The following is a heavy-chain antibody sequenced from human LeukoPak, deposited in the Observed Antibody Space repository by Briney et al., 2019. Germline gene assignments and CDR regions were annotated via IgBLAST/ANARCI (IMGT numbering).Heavy chain of an antibody. Sequence: PRASVKVSCKASGGTFSSYDISWVRQAPGQGLEWMGGIIPIFGTANYAQKFQGRVTITADESTSTAYMELSSLRSEDAAVYYCARGGRNWFDPWGQGTLVTVSS. J-gene: IGHJ5*02. CDR1: GGTFSSYD. CDR3: ARGGRNWFDP. CDR2: IIPIFGTA. D-gene: IGHD2-15*01. V-gene: IGHV1-69*13.